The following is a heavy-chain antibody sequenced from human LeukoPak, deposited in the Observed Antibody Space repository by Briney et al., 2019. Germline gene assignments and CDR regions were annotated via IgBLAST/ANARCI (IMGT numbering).Heavy chain of an antibody. Sequence: GGSLRLSCAASGFTFSSYWMHWVRQAPGKGLVWVSRINSDGSNTNYADSVKGRFTISRDNAKNTLYLQMNSLRAEDTAVYYCARDLAIQRITMIDGGWNWFDPWGQGTQVTVSS. CDR2: INSDGSNT. J-gene: IGHJ5*02. D-gene: IGHD3-22*01. CDR1: GFTFSSYW. V-gene: IGHV3-74*01. CDR3: ARDLAIQRITMIDGGWNWFDP.